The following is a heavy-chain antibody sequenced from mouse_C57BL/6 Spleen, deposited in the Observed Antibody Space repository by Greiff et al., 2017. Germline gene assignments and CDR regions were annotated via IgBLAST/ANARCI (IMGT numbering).Heavy chain of an antibody. V-gene: IGHV1-69*01. CDR2: IDPSDSYT. CDR1: GYTFTSYW. CDR3: ARRYYGSNSSMDY. Sequence: VQLQQPGAELVMPGASVKLSCKASGYTFTSYWMHWVKQRPGQGLEWIGEIDPSDSYTNYNQKFKGKSTLTVDKSSSTAYMQLSSRTSDDSAVYYCARRYYGSNSSMDYWGQGTSVTVSS. D-gene: IGHD1-1*01. J-gene: IGHJ4*01.